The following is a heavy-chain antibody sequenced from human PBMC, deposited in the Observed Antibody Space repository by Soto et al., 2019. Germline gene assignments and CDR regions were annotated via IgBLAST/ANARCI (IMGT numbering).Heavy chain of an antibody. Sequence: EVQLVESGGGLVQPGGSLRLSCAASGFTFSSYAMHWVRQAPGKGLEYVSAISSNGGSTYYANSVKGSFTISRDNSKNPLYLQMGRPTAQDMAVSYCAMGGYRSSTSCYSFDYWGQGTLVTVSS. CDR1: GFTFSSYA. CDR3: AMGGYRSSTSCYSFDY. D-gene: IGHD2-2*01. V-gene: IGHV3-64*01. J-gene: IGHJ4*02. CDR2: ISSNGGST.